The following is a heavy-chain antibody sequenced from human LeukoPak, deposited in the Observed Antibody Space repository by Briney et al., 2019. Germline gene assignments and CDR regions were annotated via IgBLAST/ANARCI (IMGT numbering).Heavy chain of an antibody. J-gene: IGHJ4*02. CDR1: GDSVSSNSAA. D-gene: IGHD6-19*01. CDR2: TYYRSKWFI. Sequence: QTLSLTCGISGDSVSSNSAAWNWIRQSPSSGLEWLGRTYYRSKWFINYAPFVKSRIIINPDTPKNQVSLQLNSVTPEDTAVYYCTRSDCSSGRCPGFDNWGQGTLVTVSS. V-gene: IGHV6-1*01. CDR3: TRSDCSSGRCPGFDN.